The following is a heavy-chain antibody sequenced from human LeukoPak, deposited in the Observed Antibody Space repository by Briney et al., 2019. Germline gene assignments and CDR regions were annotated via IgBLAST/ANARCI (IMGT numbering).Heavy chain of an antibody. V-gene: IGHV3-48*04. CDR3: ARNKRATQYYFDY. Sequence: PGGSLRLSCAASGFSFSGHSMNWVRQAPGRGLEWVAFVSDGSTPTHYADSVRGRFTISRDNAENSLYLQMNSLRAEDTAVYYCARNKRATQYYFDYWGQGTLVTVSS. CDR1: GFSFSGHS. CDR2: VSDGSTPT. J-gene: IGHJ4*02.